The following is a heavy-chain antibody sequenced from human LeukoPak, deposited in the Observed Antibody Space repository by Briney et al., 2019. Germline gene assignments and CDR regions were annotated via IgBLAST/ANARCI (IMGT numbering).Heavy chain of an antibody. Sequence: GGSLRLSCAASGFTFSSYWMNWVRQAPGKGLQWVAAVASDGSQTFYIESVRGRFTISRDNSKNTLYLQMNTLRAEDTAVYFCARERQDTIVHSGAFDIWGQGTMVTVSS. D-gene: IGHD3-10*01. J-gene: IGHJ3*02. V-gene: IGHV3-30-3*01. CDR3: ARERQDTIVHSGAFDI. CDR1: GFTFSSYW. CDR2: VASDGSQT.